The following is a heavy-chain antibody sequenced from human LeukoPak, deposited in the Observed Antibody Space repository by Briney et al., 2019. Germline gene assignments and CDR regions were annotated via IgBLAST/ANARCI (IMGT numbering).Heavy chain of an antibody. J-gene: IGHJ4*02. CDR3: ARGGYQLLWY. CDR2: VKQDGSEK. V-gene: IGHV3-7*04. Sequence: GGSLRLSCVASGFPFSSYWMSWVRQAPGTGLEWVASVKQDGSEKSYVDSVKGRFTISRDNAKNSLYLQMNSLRAEDTAVYYCARGGYQLLWYWGQGTLVTVSS. CDR1: GFPFSSYW. D-gene: IGHD2-2*01.